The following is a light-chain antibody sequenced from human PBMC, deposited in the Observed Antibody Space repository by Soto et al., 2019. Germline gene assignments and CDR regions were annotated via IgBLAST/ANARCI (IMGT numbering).Light chain of an antibody. CDR2: GAS. J-gene: IGKJ1*01. CDR3: HQYGGSPQT. V-gene: IGKV3-20*01. Sequence: ESVFTQSPGTLSLPPGERATLSCRASQSVSNYLAWYQRKPGQAPRLLIYGASSRATGIPDRFSGSGSGTDFTLTISRLEPEDFAVYYCHQYGGSPQTFGQGTKV. CDR1: QSVSNY.